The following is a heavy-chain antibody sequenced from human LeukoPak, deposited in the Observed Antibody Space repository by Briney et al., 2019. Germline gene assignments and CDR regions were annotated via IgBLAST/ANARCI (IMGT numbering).Heavy chain of an antibody. D-gene: IGHD3-22*01. Sequence: ASVKVSCKASGYTFTSYYMHWVRQAPGQGLEWMGIINPSGGSTSYAQKFQGRVTMTRDTSTSTVYMELSSLRSEDTAVYYCARDGSYYDSSGYHLDYWGQGTLVTVSS. CDR1: GYTFTSYY. CDR2: INPSGGST. CDR3: ARDGSYYDSSGYHLDY. J-gene: IGHJ4*02. V-gene: IGHV1-46*01.